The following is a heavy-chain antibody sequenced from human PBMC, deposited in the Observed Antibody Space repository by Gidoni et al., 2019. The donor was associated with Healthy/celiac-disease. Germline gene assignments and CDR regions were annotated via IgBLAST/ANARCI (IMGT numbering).Heavy chain of an antibody. D-gene: IGHD3-10*01. Sequence: QVQLVESGGWVVQPGGSLSLSCAASGFPSSSYAMHWVRQAPGKGLEWLAVISYDGSNKYYADSVKGRFTISRDNSKNTLYLQMNSLRAEDTAVYYTSTYYYGSGSYFTGMDVWGQGTTVTVSS. CDR2: ISYDGSNK. J-gene: IGHJ6*02. CDR3: STYYYGSGSYFTGMDV. V-gene: IGHV3-30-3*01. CDR1: GFPSSSYA.